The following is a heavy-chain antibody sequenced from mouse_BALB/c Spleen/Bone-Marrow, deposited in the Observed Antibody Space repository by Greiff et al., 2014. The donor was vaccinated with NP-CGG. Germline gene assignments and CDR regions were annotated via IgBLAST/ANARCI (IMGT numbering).Heavy chain of an antibody. Sequence: DVMLVESGPDLVKPSQSLSLTCTVTGYSITSGYSWHWIRQFPGNKLEWMAYIHNSGVTNFNPSLKSRISISRDTSKNQFFLQLNSVTTEDTATYYCARLDGSKGFDDWGQGTTLTVSS. D-gene: IGHD1-1*01. J-gene: IGHJ2*01. CDR3: ARLDGSKGFDD. V-gene: IGHV3-1*02. CDR1: GYSITSGYS. CDR2: IHNSGVT.